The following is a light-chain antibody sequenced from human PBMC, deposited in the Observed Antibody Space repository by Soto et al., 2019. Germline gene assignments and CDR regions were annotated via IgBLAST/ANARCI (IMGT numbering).Light chain of an antibody. Sequence: EILMTQSPVTLPVSQAERATLSCSAXQSVSSNFAWYQQKPGQAPSLXSXGAXTRATGIPARFSGSGSGKEFTLTISSLQSEDFAVYYCQQRNNWPPGTFGGGTKVDIK. CDR1: QSVSSN. J-gene: IGKJ4*02. V-gene: IGKV3-15*01. CDR2: GAX. CDR3: QQRNNWPPGT.